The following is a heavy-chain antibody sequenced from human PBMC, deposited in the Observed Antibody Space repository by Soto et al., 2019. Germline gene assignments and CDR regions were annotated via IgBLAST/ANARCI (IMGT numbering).Heavy chain of an antibody. V-gene: IGHV3-53*01. J-gene: IGHJ3*02. CDR2: MYTCGNT. CDR3: ARGTPKDAFDS. CDR1: GFTVSSNY. Sequence: HPGGSLRLSCAATGFTVSSNYMNWVRQAPGKGLEWVSVMYTCGNTFYADSAKGRFTISRENSKNTVYLNMNSLRAEDTVVYYCARGTPKDAFDSWGQGTMVTVSS.